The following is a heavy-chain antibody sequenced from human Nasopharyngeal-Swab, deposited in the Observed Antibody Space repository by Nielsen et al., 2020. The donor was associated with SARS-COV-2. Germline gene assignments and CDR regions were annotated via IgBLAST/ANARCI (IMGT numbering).Heavy chain of an antibody. CDR3: ARLFLSSSGCDFDY. Sequence: GSLRLSCAVSGGSISSSNRWSWVRQPPGKGLEWIGEIYHSGSTNYNPSLKSRVTISVDKSKNQFSLKLSSVTAADTAVYYCARLFLSSSGCDFDYWGQGTLVTVSS. CDR2: IYHSGST. CDR1: GGSISSSNR. V-gene: IGHV4-4*02. D-gene: IGHD6-19*01. J-gene: IGHJ4*02.